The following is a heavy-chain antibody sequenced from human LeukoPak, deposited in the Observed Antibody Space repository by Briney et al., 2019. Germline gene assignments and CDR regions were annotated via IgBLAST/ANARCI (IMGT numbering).Heavy chain of an antibody. CDR2: INPSGGST. J-gene: IGHJ4*02. D-gene: IGHD2-8*01. CDR3: ATLKVATLSWGFDY. Sequence: ASVKVSCKASGYTFTSYYMHWVRQAPGQGLEWMGIINPSGGSTSYAQKFQGRVTMTEDTSTDTAYMELSSLRSEDTAVYYCATLKVATLSWGFDYWGQGTLVTVSS. V-gene: IGHV1-46*01. CDR1: GYTFTSYY.